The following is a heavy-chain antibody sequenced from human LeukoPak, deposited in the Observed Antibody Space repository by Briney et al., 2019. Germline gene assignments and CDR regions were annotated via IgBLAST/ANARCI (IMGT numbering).Heavy chain of an antibody. D-gene: IGHD4/OR15-4a*01. CDR2: ISSSSSTI. CDR1: GFTFSSYS. CDR3: AGGARSHFNYYGMDV. Sequence: PGGSLRLSCAASGFTFSSYSMNWVRQAPGKGLEWVSYISSSSSTIYYADSVKGRFTISRDNAKNSLYLQMNSLRAEDTAVYYCAGGARSHFNYYGMDVWGQGTTVTVSS. V-gene: IGHV3-48*01. J-gene: IGHJ6*02.